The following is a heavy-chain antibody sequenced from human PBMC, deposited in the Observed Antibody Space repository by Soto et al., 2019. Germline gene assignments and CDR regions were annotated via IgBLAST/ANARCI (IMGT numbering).Heavy chain of an antibody. Sequence: SETLSLTCTVSGGSISSSSYYWGWIRQPPGKGLEWIGSIYYSGSTYYNPSLKSRVTISVDTSKNQFSLKLSSVTAADTAVYYCARHINYDILTGYDPDLFTGYYMDVWGKGTTVTVSS. J-gene: IGHJ6*03. V-gene: IGHV4-39*01. CDR3: ARHINYDILTGYDPDLFTGYYMDV. CDR2: IYYSGST. CDR1: GGSISSSSYY. D-gene: IGHD3-9*01.